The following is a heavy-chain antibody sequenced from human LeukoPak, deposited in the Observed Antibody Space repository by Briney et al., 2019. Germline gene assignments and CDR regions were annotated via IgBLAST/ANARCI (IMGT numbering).Heavy chain of an antibody. CDR2: TSDSGHT. Sequence: SETLSLTCTVSGGSIRNYYWNWIRQPPGKGPEWIGYTSDSGHTDYNPSLKSRVTTSVDLSKNQLSLKLTSATAADTAVYYCARWYSHGRYFDHWGPGALVTVSS. D-gene: IGHD1-26*01. CDR3: ARWYSHGRYFDH. CDR1: GGSIRNYY. V-gene: IGHV4-59*01. J-gene: IGHJ4*03.